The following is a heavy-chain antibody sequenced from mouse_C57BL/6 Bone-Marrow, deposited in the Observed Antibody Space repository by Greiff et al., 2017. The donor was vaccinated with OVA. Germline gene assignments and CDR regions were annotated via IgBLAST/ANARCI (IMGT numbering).Heavy chain of an antibody. J-gene: IGHJ4*01. CDR1: GYTFTSYW. V-gene: IGHV1-50*01. CDR3: ARGGYYDYAMDY. CDR2: IDPSDSYT. Sequence: VHLVESGAELVKPGASVKLSCKASGYTFTSYWMQWVKQRPGQGLEWIGEIDPSDSYTNYNQKFKGKATLTVDTSSSTAYMQLSSLTSEDSAVYYCARGGYYDYAMDYWGQGTSVTVFS. D-gene: IGHD2-3*01.